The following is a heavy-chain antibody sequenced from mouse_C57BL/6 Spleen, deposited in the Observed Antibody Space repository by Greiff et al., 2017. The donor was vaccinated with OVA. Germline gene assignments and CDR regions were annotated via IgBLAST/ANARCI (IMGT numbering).Heavy chain of an antibody. D-gene: IGHD2-1*01. Sequence: QVQLQQSGAELVRPGASVTLSCKASGYTFTDYEMHWVKQTPVHGLEWIGAIDPETGGTAYNQKFKGKAILTADKSSSTAYMELRSLTSEDSAVYYCTRYGIWYFDVWGTGTTVTVSS. CDR3: TRYGIWYFDV. CDR1: GYTFTDYE. J-gene: IGHJ1*03. CDR2: IDPETGGT. V-gene: IGHV1-15*01.